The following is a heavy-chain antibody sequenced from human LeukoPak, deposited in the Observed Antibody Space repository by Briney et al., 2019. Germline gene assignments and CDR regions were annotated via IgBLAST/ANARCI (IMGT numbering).Heavy chain of an antibody. V-gene: IGHV3-23*01. CDR1: GFIFSTYA. D-gene: IGHD3-22*01. J-gene: IGHJ4*02. CDR2: ISGSGVTT. Sequence: GGSLRLSCAASGFIFSTYAMSWVRQAPGKGLEWVSGISGSGVTTYNADSVKGRFTISRDNSKNTLYLQMNSLRAEDTAVYYCAKGDDSSGYYYEASLGYWGQGTLVTVSS. CDR3: AKGDDSSGYYYEASLGY.